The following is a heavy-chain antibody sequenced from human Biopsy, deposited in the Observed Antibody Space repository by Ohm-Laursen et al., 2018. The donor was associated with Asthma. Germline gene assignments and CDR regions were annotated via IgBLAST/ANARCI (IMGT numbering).Heavy chain of an antibody. CDR1: GYTFRSYG. D-gene: IGHD5-24*01. Sequence: TVKVSCKASGYTFRSYGVSWVRQAPGQGLEWMGWINPFTGDTHFGQKFQGRVTMTTDTSTDTAYMELRSLRSDDTAVYYCARHPYNFGGFDYWGQGSLVLVSS. CDR3: ARHPYNFGGFDY. J-gene: IGHJ4*02. CDR2: INPFTGDT. V-gene: IGHV1-18*04.